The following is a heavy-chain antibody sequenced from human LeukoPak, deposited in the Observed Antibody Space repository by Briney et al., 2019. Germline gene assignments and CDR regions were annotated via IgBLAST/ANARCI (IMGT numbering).Heavy chain of an antibody. Sequence: GGSLRLSCVASGFTFGKYWMSWVRQAPGKGMEWVANIKLDGSEKNYVDSVKGRFTISRDNTKNSLYLQMNSLRVEDTAVFYCARDQYDTWSRRGNFDSWGQGTLVIVSS. V-gene: IGHV3-7*03. D-gene: IGHD3-3*01. CDR3: ARDQYDTWSRRGNFDS. J-gene: IGHJ4*02. CDR1: GFTFGKYW. CDR2: IKLDGSEK.